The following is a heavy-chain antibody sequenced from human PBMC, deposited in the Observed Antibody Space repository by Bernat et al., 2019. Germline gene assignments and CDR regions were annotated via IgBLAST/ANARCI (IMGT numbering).Heavy chain of an antibody. V-gene: IGHV3-11*05. Sequence: QVQLVESGGGLVKPGGSLRLSCAASGFTFSDYSMSWIRQAPGKGLEWVSYISSSSSYTNYADSVKGRFTISRDNAKNSLYLQMNSLRAEDTAVYYCARNSLGGYGMDVWGQGTTVTVSS. J-gene: IGHJ6*02. D-gene: IGHD3-16*01. CDR2: ISSSSSYT. CDR3: ARNSLGGYGMDV. CDR1: GFTFSDYS.